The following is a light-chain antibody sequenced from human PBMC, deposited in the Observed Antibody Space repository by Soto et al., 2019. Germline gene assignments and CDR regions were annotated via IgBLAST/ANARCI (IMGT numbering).Light chain of an antibody. CDR1: SSDVGDYNR. CDR3: ISFTPSTTTHWV. CDR2: EVT. V-gene: IGLV2-14*01. Sequence: QYALTQPPSVSGSPGQSITISCTGTSSDVGDYNRVSWYQHHPGKAPKLMIFEVTNRPSGISDRFSGFKSGSTASLTISELQPDDEADYYCISFTPSTTTHWVFGGGTKLTVL. J-gene: IGLJ3*02.